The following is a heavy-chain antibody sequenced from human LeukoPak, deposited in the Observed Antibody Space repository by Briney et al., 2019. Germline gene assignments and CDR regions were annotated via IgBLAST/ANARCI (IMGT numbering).Heavy chain of an antibody. CDR3: AAAVYDSSGYYYEYYFDY. J-gene: IGHJ4*02. Sequence: SLKVSCKASLVTLTSSAMQWVRQAPGQRRKWIGWIVVGSGNTNSAQKFQQRVTITRDMSTSTAYMELSSLRSEDTAVYYCAAAVYDSSGYYYEYYFDYWGQGTLVTVSS. D-gene: IGHD3-22*01. V-gene: IGHV1-58*02. CDR2: IVVGSGNT. CDR1: LVTLTSSA.